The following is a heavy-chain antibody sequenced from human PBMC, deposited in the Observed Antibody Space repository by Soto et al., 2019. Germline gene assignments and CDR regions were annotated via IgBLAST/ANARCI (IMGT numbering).Heavy chain of an antibody. D-gene: IGHD3-22*01. Sequence: GGSLRLSCAASGFAFSSYSMNWVRQAPGKGLEWVSSISSSSSYIYYADSVKGRFTISRDNAKNSLYLQMNSLRAEDTAVYYCARGGDSSGYYHTQTWGQGTLVTVSS. J-gene: IGHJ4*02. CDR2: ISSSSSYI. CDR3: ARGGDSSGYYHTQT. V-gene: IGHV3-21*01. CDR1: GFAFSSYS.